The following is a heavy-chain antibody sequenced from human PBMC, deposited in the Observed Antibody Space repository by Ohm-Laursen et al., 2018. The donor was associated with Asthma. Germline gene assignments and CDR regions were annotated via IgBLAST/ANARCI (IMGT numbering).Heavy chain of an antibody. CDR1: GFSFSING. CDR2: ISYDGSNK. V-gene: IGHV3-30*18. D-gene: IGHD4-17*01. J-gene: IGHJ4*02. CDR3: AKEGPTGYYFDY. Sequence: SLRLSCAASGFSFSINGMHWVRQAPGKGLEWVAVISYDGSNKYYADSVKGRFTISRDNSKNTLYLQMNSLRAEDTAVYYCAKEGPTGYYFDYWGQGTLVTVSS.